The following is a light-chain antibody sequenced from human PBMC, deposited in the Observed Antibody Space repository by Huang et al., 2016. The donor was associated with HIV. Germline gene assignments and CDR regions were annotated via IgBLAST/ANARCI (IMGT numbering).Light chain of an antibody. Sequence: EIVMTQSPATLSVSPGERATLSCRASQSVSSNLAWYQHKPGQAPRLLIYGASTRATGIPARCRGSGSGTEFILTISSLQSEDIAVYYCQQYNNWPPLTFGGGTKVEIK. CDR2: GAS. V-gene: IGKV3-15*01. CDR3: QQYNNWPPLT. CDR1: QSVSSN. J-gene: IGKJ4*01.